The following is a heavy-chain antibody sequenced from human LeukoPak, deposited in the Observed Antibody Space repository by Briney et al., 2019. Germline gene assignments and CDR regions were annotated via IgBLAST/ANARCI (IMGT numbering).Heavy chain of an antibody. V-gene: IGHV3-23*01. CDR1: GFSFSSHA. CDR2: ISISGDDT. CDR3: ANEIRPNDY. Sequence: GGSLRLSCATSGFSFSSHAMTWDRQAPGKGPEWLSAISISGDDTYYADSVKGRFTISRDNSKNTLYLQMNSLSADDTAMYYCANEIRPNDYWGQGTLVTVSS. J-gene: IGHJ4*02. D-gene: IGHD4-17*01.